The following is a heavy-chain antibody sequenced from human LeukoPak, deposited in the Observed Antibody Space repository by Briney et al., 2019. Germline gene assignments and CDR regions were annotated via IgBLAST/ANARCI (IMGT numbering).Heavy chain of an antibody. CDR2: INPNSGGT. CDR3: ARDVGYSSGWYVGWFDP. V-gene: IGHV1-2*02. Sequence: GASVKVSCKASGYTFTGYYMHWVRQAPGQGLEWMGWINPNSGGTNYAQKFQGRVTMTRDTSISTAYMELSRLRSDDTAVYYCARDVGYSSGWYVGWFDPWGQGTLVTVSS. J-gene: IGHJ5*02. CDR1: GYTFTGYY. D-gene: IGHD6-19*01.